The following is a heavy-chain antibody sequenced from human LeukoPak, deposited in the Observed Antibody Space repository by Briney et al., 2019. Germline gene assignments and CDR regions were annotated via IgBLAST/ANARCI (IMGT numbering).Heavy chain of an antibody. J-gene: IGHJ4*02. D-gene: IGHD6-13*01. CDR2: IYHSGST. CDR3: ARDLLLGQQLN. Sequence: MPSETLSLTCTVSGYSISSGYYWGWIRQPPGKGLEWIGSIYHSGSTFYNPSLKSRVTISVDTSKNQFSLKLSSVTAADTAVYYCARDLLLGQQLNWGQGTLVTVSS. CDR1: GYSISSGYY. V-gene: IGHV4-38-2*02.